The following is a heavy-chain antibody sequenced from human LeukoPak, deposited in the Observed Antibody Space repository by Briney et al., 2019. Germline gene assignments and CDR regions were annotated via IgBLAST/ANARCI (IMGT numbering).Heavy chain of an antibody. D-gene: IGHD1-1*01. CDR2: INPGGITT. Sequence: QPGGSLRLSCAASGFTFTTYSMTWVRQAPGKGLEWVSTINPGGITTYYADSVKGRFTISRDNSKNTGSLQMDSLRADDTAVYYCAKDRAGTPWADWGQGTLVTASS. V-gene: IGHV3-23*01. CDR1: GFTFTTYS. J-gene: IGHJ4*02. CDR3: AKDRAGTPWAD.